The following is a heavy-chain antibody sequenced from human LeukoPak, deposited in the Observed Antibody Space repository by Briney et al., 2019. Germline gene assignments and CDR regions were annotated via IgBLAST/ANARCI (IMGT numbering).Heavy chain of an antibody. CDR1: GFTFSSYA. CDR3: AKDPNYYDSSGLTYYFDY. CDR2: ISGSGGST. V-gene: IGHV3-23*01. D-gene: IGHD3-22*01. J-gene: IGHJ4*02. Sequence: GGSLRLSCAASGFTFSSYAMSWVRQAPGKGPEWASAISGSGGSTYYADSVKGRFTISRDNSKNTLYLQMNSLRAEDTAVYYCAKDPNYYDSSGLTYYFDYWGQGTLVTVSS.